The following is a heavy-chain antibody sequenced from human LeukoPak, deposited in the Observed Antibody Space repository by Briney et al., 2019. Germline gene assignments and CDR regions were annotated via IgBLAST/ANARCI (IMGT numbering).Heavy chain of an antibody. CDR1: GYSFIDFY. J-gene: IGHJ5*02. V-gene: IGHV1-2*02. Sequence: ASVKVSCKTSGYSFIDFYIYWVRQAPGQGLEWMGWINPNSGATRSAQKFEARVTMTRDTSVTTAYMELTSLKSDDRAVYYCARHGEECSSSSCYAAPNNWLDPWGQGTLVTVAS. CDR3: ARHGEECSSSSCYAAPNNWLDP. D-gene: IGHD6-13*01. CDR2: INPNSGAT.